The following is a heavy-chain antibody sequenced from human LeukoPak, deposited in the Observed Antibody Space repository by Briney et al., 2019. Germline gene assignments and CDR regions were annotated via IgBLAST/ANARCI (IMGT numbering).Heavy chain of an antibody. D-gene: IGHD3-22*01. CDR3: ARTGFRNYYDSSVYGMDV. CDR1: GGSISSYY. V-gene: IGHV4-59*01. J-gene: IGHJ6*02. Sequence: PSETLSLTCTVSGGSISSYYWSWIRQPPGKGLGWIGYIYYSGSTNYNPSLKSRVTISVDTSKNQFSLKLSSVTAADTAVYYCARTGFRNYYDSSVYGMDVWGQGTTVTVSS. CDR2: IYYSGST.